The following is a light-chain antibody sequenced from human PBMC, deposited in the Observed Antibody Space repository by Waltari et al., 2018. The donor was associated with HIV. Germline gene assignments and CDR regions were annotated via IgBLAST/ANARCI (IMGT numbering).Light chain of an antibody. J-gene: IGLJ2*01. V-gene: IGLV2-14*01. CDR2: EVS. Sequence: QSALTQPASVSGSPGQSITISCTGTSSDVGGYNYVSWYHQHPGKAPKLMIYEVSKRPSGVSKRFSGSKAGNTASLTISGLQAEDEADYYCSSYTSSSTPHVVFGGGTKLTVL. CDR3: SSYTSSSTPHVV. CDR1: SSDVGGYNY.